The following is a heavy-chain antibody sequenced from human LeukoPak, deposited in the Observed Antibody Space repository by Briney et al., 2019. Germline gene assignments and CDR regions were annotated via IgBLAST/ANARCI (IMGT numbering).Heavy chain of an antibody. CDR1: GYSFTSYW. D-gene: IGHD1-7*01. Sequence: GESLKISCKGSGYSFTSYWIGWVRQMPGKGLEWMGIIYPGDSDTRYSPSFQGQVTISADKSISTAYLQWSSLKASDTAVYYCARHGTPSTRAYYYGMDVWGQGTTVTVSS. CDR2: IYPGDSDT. V-gene: IGHV5-51*01. CDR3: ARHGTPSTRAYYYGMDV. J-gene: IGHJ6*02.